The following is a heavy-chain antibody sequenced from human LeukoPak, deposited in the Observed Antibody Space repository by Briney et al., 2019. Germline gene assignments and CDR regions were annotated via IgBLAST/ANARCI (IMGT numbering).Heavy chain of an antibody. CDR3: ARRILTGYYYDY. Sequence: SETLSLTCTVSGGSINSDNYYWGWIRQPPGKGLEWIGYIYYSGSTNYNPSLKSRVTISVDTSKNQFSLKLSSVTAADTAVYYCARRILTGYYYDYWGQGTLVTVSS. CDR2: IYYSGST. J-gene: IGHJ4*02. D-gene: IGHD3-9*01. CDR1: GGSINSDNYY. V-gene: IGHV4-61*05.